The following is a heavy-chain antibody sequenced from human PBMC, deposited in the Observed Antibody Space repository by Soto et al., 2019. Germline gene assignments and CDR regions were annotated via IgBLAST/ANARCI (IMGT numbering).Heavy chain of an antibody. D-gene: IGHD3-22*01. CDR3: AAHTYYYDSSGYYRSFDY. V-gene: IGHV3-23*01. Sequence: GGSLRLSCAASGFTFSSYAMSWVRQAPGKGLEWVSAISGSGGSTYYADSVKGRFTISRDNSKNTLYLQMNSLRAEDTAVYYCAAHTYYYDSSGYYRSFDYWGQGTLVNVS. CDR2: ISGSGGST. J-gene: IGHJ4*02. CDR1: GFTFSSYA.